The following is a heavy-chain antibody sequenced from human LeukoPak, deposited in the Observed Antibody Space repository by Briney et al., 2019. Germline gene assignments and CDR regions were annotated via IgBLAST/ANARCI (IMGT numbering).Heavy chain of an antibody. Sequence: KPSGTLSLTCTVSGGSLSSSSFYWGWVRQPPGKGLGGVGTIFYSGSTYYNPSLRSRVTMSVDTSKNQFSLRLSSVTAADTAVYYCARQGYISGQGFRNNWFDPWGQGSLVTASS. CDR2: IFYSGST. J-gene: IGHJ5*02. CDR1: GGSLSSSSFY. V-gene: IGHV4-39*01. CDR3: ARQGYISGQGFRNNWFDP. D-gene: IGHD6-19*01.